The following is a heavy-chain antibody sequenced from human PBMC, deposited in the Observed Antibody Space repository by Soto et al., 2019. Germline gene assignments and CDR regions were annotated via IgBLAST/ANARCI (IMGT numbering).Heavy chain of an antibody. D-gene: IGHD3-22*01. Sequence: QVQLVQSGAEVKKPGASVKVSCKASGYTFITYGVSWVRQAPGQGLDWLGWISTYNGNTRYAERLQGRVTMTTETTAKTAYMELRNLRSDDTAVYYCARGPTDYYDNSANYFLDYWGQGTLVTVSS. CDR2: ISTYNGNT. V-gene: IGHV1-18*01. CDR1: GYTFITYG. J-gene: IGHJ4*02. CDR3: ARGPTDYYDNSANYFLDY.